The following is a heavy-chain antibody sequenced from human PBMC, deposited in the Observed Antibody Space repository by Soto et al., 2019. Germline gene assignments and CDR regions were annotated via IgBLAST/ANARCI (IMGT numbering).Heavy chain of an antibody. CDR1: GYSFTSYW. V-gene: IGHV5-51*01. J-gene: IGHJ6*02. Sequence: PGESLKISCKGSGYSFTSYWIGWVRQMPGKGLEWMGIIYPGDSDTRYSPSFQGQVTISADKSISTAYLQWSSLKASDTAMYYCARLRAELHYYYYGMDVWGQGTTVTVSS. CDR3: ARLRAELHYYYYGMDV. D-gene: IGHD1-26*01. CDR2: IYPGDSDT.